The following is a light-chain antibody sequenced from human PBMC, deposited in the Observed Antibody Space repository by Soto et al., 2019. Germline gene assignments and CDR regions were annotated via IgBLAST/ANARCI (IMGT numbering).Light chain of an antibody. V-gene: IGLV2-8*01. Sequence: QSVLTQPPSASGSPGQSVTISCTGTSGDVGGYNYVSWYQQHPGKAPKLMIYEVTQRPSGVPDRFSGSKSGNTASLTVSGLQAEDEADYYCSSYEGSNNLLFGGGTKLTVL. CDR1: SGDVGGYNY. CDR3: SSYEGSNNLL. CDR2: EVT. J-gene: IGLJ3*02.